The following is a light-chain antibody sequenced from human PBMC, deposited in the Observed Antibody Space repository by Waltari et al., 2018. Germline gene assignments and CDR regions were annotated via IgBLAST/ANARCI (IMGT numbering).Light chain of an antibody. V-gene: IGLV3-1*01. J-gene: IGLJ2*01. Sequence: SYELTQSPSVSVSPGQTASVTCSGAKLGEKYACWYQQKPGQSPRLVYDKNTKRPSGIPEQFSGSNSGNTATLTISGTQAMDEADYYCQAWDSSTVVFGGGTKLTVL. CDR2: KNT. CDR3: QAWDSSTVV. CDR1: KLGEKY.